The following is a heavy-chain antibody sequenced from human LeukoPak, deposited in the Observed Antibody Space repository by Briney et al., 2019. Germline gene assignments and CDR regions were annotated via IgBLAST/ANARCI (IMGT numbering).Heavy chain of an antibody. V-gene: IGHV3-30*04. Sequence: GRSLRLPCAASGFTFSSYAMHWVRQAPGKGLEWVAVVSYDGSSKYYADSVKGRFTISRDNSKNTLYLQMNSLRAEDTAVYHCARESGWSGDYWGQGTLVTVSS. CDR1: GFTFSSYA. D-gene: IGHD6-13*01. CDR3: ARESGWSGDY. J-gene: IGHJ4*02. CDR2: VSYDGSSK.